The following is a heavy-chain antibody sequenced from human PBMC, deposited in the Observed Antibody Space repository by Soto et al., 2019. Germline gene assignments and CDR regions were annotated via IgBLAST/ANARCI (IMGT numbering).Heavy chain of an antibody. D-gene: IGHD3-10*01. Sequence: QVQLQESGPGLVKPSQTLSLTCTVSGGSIRGGDYYWSWIRQHPGKGLEWIGCIFYSGNSFYNPCLKSGVTISVDTSKNQFSLQLSSVTAADTAIYYCARLSSLYYNSDYGGYYFDYWGQGTLVSVSS. V-gene: IGHV4-31*03. J-gene: IGHJ4*02. CDR2: IFYSGNS. CDR3: ARLSSLYYNSDYGGYYFDY. CDR1: GGSIRGGDYY.